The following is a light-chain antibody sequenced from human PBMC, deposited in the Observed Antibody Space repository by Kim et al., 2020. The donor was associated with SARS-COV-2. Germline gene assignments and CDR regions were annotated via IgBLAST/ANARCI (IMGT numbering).Light chain of an antibody. J-gene: IGLJ1*01. V-gene: IGLV1-44*01. CDR1: SSNIGTNT. CDR3: ATWDESLSAGV. CDR2: SND. Sequence: ELTQPPSASGTPGQRVTISCSGRSSNIGTNTVNWYQHLPGAAPKLLIYSNDQRPSGVPDRFSASKSGTSASLAISGLQSEDEADYYCATWDESLSAGVFGTGTKVTVL.